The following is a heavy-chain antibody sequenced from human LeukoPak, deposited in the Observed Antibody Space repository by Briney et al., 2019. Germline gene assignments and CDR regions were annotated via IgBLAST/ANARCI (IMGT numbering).Heavy chain of an antibody. CDR1: GGSISSTSYY. D-gene: IGHD4-17*01. CDR2: IYYSGST. Sequence: PSETLSLTCTVSGGSISSTSYYWGWIRQPPVKGLEWIGSIYYSGSTYYNPSLKSRVTISVDTSKNQFSLKLSSVTAADTAVYYCARDYGDYPDAFDIWGQGTMVTVSS. V-gene: IGHV4-39*07. J-gene: IGHJ3*02. CDR3: ARDYGDYPDAFDI.